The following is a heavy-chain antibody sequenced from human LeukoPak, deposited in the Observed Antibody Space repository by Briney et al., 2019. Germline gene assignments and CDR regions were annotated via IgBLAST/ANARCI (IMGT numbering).Heavy chain of an antibody. CDR2: INPNSGGT. V-gene: IGHV1-2*02. J-gene: IGHJ3*02. CDR3: ARGYYDSSGYSTIDAFDI. Sequence: ASVKVSCKASGYTFTGYYMHWVRQAPGQGLEWMGWINPNSGGTNYAQKFQGRVTMTRDTSISTAYMELSRLRSDDTAVYYCARGYYDSSGYSTIDAFDIWGQGTMVTVPS. CDR1: GYTFTGYY. D-gene: IGHD3-22*01.